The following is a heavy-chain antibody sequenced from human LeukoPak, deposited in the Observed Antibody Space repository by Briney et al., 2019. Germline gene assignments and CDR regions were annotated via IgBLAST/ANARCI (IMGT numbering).Heavy chain of an antibody. J-gene: IGHJ4*02. V-gene: IGHV3-7*01. Sequence: GGSLRLSCAASGFTFSHFWMSWVRQAPGKGLEWVAYIKKTGSETYYVDSVKGRFTITRDNTKNSLFLQMYSLRAEDTAVYFCAREDGYCSGGNCYSYFDSWGQGTLVTVSS. CDR2: IKKTGSET. CDR1: GFTFSHFW. CDR3: AREDGYCSGGNCYSYFDS. D-gene: IGHD2-15*01.